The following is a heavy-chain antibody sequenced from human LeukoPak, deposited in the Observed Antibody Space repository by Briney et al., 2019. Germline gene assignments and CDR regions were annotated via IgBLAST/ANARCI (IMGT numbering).Heavy chain of an antibody. CDR1: GGTFSSYT. CDR3: ASDGVVRPPDCSSTSCPYNYYYYGMDV. V-gene: IGHV1-69*02. J-gene: IGHJ6*02. Sequence: AASVKVSCKASGGTFSSYTISWVRQAPGQGLEWMGRIIPILGIANYAQKFQGRVTITADKSTSTAYMELSSLRSEDTAVYYCASDGVVRPPDCSSTSCPYNYYYYGMDVWGQGTTVTVSS. CDR2: IIPILGIA. D-gene: IGHD2-2*01.